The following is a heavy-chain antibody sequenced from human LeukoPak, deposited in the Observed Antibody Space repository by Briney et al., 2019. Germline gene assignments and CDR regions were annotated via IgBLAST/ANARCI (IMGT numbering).Heavy chain of an antibody. CDR3: ARDEEPAEAHI. J-gene: IGHJ3*02. CDR2: INPASGGT. V-gene: IGHV1-2*02. CDR1: GYTFTGYY. Sequence: ASVKVSCKASGYTFTGYYIHWVRQAPGQGLEWMGWINPASGGTNYAQKFQGRITMTRDTSISTAYMELRSLRSDDTAVYYCARDEEPAEAHIWGQGTMVTVSS. D-gene: IGHD1-14*01.